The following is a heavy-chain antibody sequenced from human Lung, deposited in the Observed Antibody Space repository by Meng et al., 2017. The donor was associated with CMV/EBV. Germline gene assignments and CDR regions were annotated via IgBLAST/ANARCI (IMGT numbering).Heavy chain of an antibody. D-gene: IGHD5-18*01. CDR2: IYHTGSR. CDR3: ASTRYGYYYYDY. Sequence: SETLSLXCTVSGGPISSYYWSWIRQTPGKQLEYIGYIYHTGSRIYSPSLKTRVTMSLDTSKSQFSLNLNSVTAADTAVYYCASTRYGYYYYDYWGQGMLVTVSS. V-gene: IGHV4-59*01. J-gene: IGHJ4*02. CDR1: GGPISSYY.